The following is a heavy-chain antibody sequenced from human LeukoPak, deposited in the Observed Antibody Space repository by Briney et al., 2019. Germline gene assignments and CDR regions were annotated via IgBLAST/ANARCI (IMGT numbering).Heavy chain of an antibody. CDR1: GFTFSGSA. J-gene: IGHJ4*02. D-gene: IGHD6-19*01. CDR3: TRGSYSSGSDY. V-gene: IGHV3-73*01. CDR2: IRSKANSYAT. Sequence: GGSLKLSCAASGFTFSGSAMHWVRQASGKGLEWVGRIRSKANSYATAYAASVKGRFTISRDDSKNTAYLQMNSLKTEDTAVYYCTRGSYSSGSDYWGQGTLVTVSS.